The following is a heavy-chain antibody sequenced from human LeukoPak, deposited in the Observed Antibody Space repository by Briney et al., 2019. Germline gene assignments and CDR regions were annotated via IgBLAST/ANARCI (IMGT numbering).Heavy chain of an antibody. CDR3: TWGTSSTKIDF. V-gene: IGHV5-10-1*01. J-gene: IGHJ4*02. D-gene: IGHD3-16*01. CDR2: IALSDSSA. CDR1: EYILTTYW. Sequence: GESLKISCKGFEYILTTYWISWVRQMPGKGLEWMGKIALSDSSATYSPSFQGHVTISVDKSINTAYLHWSSLQASDTAMYYCTWGTSSTKIDFWGQGTLVTVSS.